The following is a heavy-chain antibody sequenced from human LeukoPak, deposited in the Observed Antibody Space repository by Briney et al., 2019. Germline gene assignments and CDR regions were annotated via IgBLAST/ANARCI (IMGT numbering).Heavy chain of an antibody. CDR2: FDPEDGET. CDR3: ACDSSGYYHEYFQH. J-gene: IGHJ1*01. V-gene: IGHV1-24*01. D-gene: IGHD3-22*01. CDR1: GYTLTKLS. Sequence: ASVKVSCKVSGYTLTKLSMHWVRQAPGKGLEWMGGFDPEDGETIYAQKFQGRVTMTEDTSTDTAYMELSSLRSEDTAVYYCACDSSGYYHEYFQHWGQGTLVTVSS.